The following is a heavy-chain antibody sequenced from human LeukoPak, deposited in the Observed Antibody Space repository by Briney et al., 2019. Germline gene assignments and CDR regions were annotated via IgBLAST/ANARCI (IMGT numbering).Heavy chain of an antibody. CDR2: VYPGDSET. CDR1: GYSFTNYW. CDR3: ARHNTVAKIFDY. D-gene: IGHD4-23*01. V-gene: IGHV5-51*01. Sequence: GESLKISCQASGYSFTNYWIGWVRQMPGKGLEWMGIVYPGDSETRYSPSFQGQVTISADKSINTAYLQWSSLKASDTAMYYCARHNTVAKIFDYWGQGTLVTVSS. J-gene: IGHJ4*02.